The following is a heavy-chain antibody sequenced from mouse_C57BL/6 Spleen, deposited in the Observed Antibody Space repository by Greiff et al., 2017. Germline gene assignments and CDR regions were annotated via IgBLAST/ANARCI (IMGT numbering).Heavy chain of an antibody. CDR3: AREGVITTGVADY. D-gene: IGHD1-1*01. CDR2: INPSNGGT. CDR1: GYTFTSYW. J-gene: IGHJ2*01. V-gene: IGHV1-53*01. Sequence: QVQLQQPGTELVKPGASVKLSCKASGYTFTSYWMHWVKQRPGQGLEWIGNINPSNGGTNYNEKFKSKATLTVDKSSSTAYMQLRSLTSEDSAVYCCAREGVITTGVADYWGQGTTLTVSS.